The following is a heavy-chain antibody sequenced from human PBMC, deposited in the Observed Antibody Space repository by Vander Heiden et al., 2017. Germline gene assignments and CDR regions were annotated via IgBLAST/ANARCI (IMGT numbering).Heavy chain of an antibody. CDR1: GDSIRSCTHD. CDR2: IYYSGRT. V-gene: IGHV4-39*01. J-gene: IGHJ4*02. CDR3: ARKRYSSGWDFDY. Sequence: QLPLQESGPGLVKPSENLSLTCPVSGDSIRSCTHDWGWVRQPPGKGREWIGTIYYSGRTFYKPSLRSRATIAVDTSKNQFSLKLNSVTAADTAVYYCARKRYSSGWDFDYWGQGVLVTVSS. D-gene: IGHD6-19*01.